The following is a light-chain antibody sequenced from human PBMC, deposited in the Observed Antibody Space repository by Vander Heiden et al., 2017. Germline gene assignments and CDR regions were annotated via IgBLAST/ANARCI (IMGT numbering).Light chain of an antibody. J-gene: IGKJ3*01. Sequence: DIHLTQSPSSLSASVGDRVTITCQANQDIGKFLNPYQQKPGKAPKFPIYDASTLVTGVPSRFSGSASGTDFTLTIITLQPQHLATYYFQQDDALPLTFGPGTRVDLK. CDR1: QDIGKF. V-gene: IGKV1-33*01. CDR2: DAS. CDR3: QQDDALPLT.